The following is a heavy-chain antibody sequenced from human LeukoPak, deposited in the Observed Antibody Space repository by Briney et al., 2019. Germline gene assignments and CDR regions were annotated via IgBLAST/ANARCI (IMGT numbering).Heavy chain of an antibody. CDR1: GYTLTELS. CDR2: FDPEDGET. V-gene: IGHV1-24*01. D-gene: IGHD3-22*01. CDR3: ATKDIGIVVFLEGDAFDI. Sequence: ASVKVSCKVSGYTLTELSMHWVRQTPGKGLEWMGGFDPEDGETIYAQKFQGRVTMTEDTSTDTAYMELSSLRPEDTAVYYCATKDIGIVVFLEGDAFDIWGQGTMVTVSS. J-gene: IGHJ3*02.